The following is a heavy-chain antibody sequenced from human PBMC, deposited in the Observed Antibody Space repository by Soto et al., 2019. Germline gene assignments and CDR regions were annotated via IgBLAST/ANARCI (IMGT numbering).Heavy chain of an antibody. Sequence: EVQLLESGGDLVQPGGSLRLSCAASGFAFSNYAMNWVRQAPGKGLEWVSVISGCGGTTYYADSVKGRFTISRDNSKKTLYLQMSSLRGDDTAVYYCAKEWSQGYYFDYWGQGTLVIVSS. D-gene: IGHD2-15*01. CDR3: AKEWSQGYYFDY. CDR2: ISGCGGTT. J-gene: IGHJ4*02. CDR1: GFAFSNYA. V-gene: IGHV3-23*01.